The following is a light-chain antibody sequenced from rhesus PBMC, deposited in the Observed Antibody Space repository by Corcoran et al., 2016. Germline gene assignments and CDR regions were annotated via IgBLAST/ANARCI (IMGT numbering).Light chain of an antibody. CDR3: QQYYSDPLT. Sequence: DIQMTQSPSSLSASVGDTVTITCRASQSFSRSLAWYQQKPGKAPKLLIFSASSLQFGVPSRFSGSKPGTDFTLTISSLQPEDIASYYCQQYYSDPLTFGGGTKVELK. CDR2: SAS. J-gene: IGKJ4*01. V-gene: IGKV1-46*01. CDR1: QSFSRS.